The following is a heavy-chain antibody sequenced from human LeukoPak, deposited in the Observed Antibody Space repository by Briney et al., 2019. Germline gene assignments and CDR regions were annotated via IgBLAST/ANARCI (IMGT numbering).Heavy chain of an antibody. CDR2: ISAYNGNT. CDR1: GYTFTSYG. Sequence: AASVKVSCKASGYTFTSYGISWVRQAPGQGLEWMGWISAYNGNTNYAQKLQGRVTMTTDTSTSTAYMELRSLRSDDTAVYYCARDRVGYCSSTSCGIVDYWGQGTLVTVSS. J-gene: IGHJ4*02. CDR3: ARDRVGYCSSTSCGIVDY. V-gene: IGHV1-18*01. D-gene: IGHD2-2*01.